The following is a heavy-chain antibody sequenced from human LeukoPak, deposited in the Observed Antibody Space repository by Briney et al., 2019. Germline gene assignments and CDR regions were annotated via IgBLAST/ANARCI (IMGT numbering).Heavy chain of an antibody. V-gene: IGHV1-18*01. J-gene: IGHJ4*02. CDR2: ISAYNGNT. Sequence: GASVKVSCKASGYTFTSYGISWVRQAPGQGLEWMGWISAYNGNTNYAQKLQGRVTMTTDTSTSTAYMELRSLRSDDTAVYYCARPFARGYSYGPKYYFDYWGQGTLVTVSS. CDR3: ARPFARGYSYGPKYYFDY. D-gene: IGHD5-18*01. CDR1: GYTFTSYG.